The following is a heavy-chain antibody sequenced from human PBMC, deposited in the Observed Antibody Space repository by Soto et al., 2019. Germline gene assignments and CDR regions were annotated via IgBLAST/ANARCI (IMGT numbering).Heavy chain of an antibody. CDR3: VGVNSSSWYYYYGRDV. D-gene: IGHD6-13*01. J-gene: IGHJ6*02. CDR2: IYSGGST. CDR1: GFTVSSNY. V-gene: IGHV3-66*01. Sequence: GGSLRLSCAASGFTVSSNYMSWVRQAPGKGLEWVSVIYSGGSTYYADSVKGRFTISRDNSKNTLYLQMNSLRAEDTAVYYCVGVNSSSWYYYYGRDVWGQGTTVTVSS.